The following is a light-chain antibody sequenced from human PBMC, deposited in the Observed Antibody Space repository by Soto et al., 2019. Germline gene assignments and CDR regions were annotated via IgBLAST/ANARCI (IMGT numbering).Light chain of an antibody. CDR3: QHLHSYPLT. CDR1: QGISSY. J-gene: IGKJ4*01. CDR2: AAS. V-gene: IGKV1-9*01. Sequence: DIQLTQSPSFLSASVGDRVTITCRASQGISSYLAWYQQKPGKAPKLLIFAASTLHSGVPSRFSGSGSGTEFTLTISSLQPEDFATYSCQHLHSYPLTFGGGTKVEMK.